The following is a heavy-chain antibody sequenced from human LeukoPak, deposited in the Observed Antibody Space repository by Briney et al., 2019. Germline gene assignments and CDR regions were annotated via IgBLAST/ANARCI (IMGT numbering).Heavy chain of an antibody. CDR1: GFTFSSYG. J-gene: IGHJ6*03. CDR2: ISYDGSNK. D-gene: IGHD1-14*01. V-gene: IGHV3-30*18. CDR3: AKVAEPNYYYYYMDV. Sequence: GGSLRLSCAASGFTFSSYGMHWVRQAPGKGLEWVAVISYDGSNKYYADSVKGRFTISRDNSKNTLYLQMNSLRAEDTAVYYCAKVAEPNYYYYYMDVWGKGTTVTVPS.